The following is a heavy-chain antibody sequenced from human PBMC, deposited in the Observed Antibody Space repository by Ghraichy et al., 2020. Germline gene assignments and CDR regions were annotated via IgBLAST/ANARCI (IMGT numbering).Heavy chain of an antibody. CDR2: IRSKANSYAT. Sequence: GGSLRLSCAASGFTFSGSAMHWVRQASGKGLEWVGRIRSKANSYATAYAASVKGRFTISRDDSKNTAYLQMNSLKTEDTAVYYCTRRHGYDSSGYYYVQSYWYFDLWGRGTLVTVSS. CDR3: TRRHGYDSSGYYYVQSYWYFDL. CDR1: GFTFSGSA. D-gene: IGHD3-22*01. V-gene: IGHV3-73*01. J-gene: IGHJ2*01.